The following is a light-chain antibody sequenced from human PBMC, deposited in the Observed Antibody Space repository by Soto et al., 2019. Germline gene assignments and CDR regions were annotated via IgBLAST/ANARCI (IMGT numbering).Light chain of an antibody. CDR3: QQAYNTPYT. V-gene: IGKV1-39*01. Sequence: DIQMTQSPSSLSASVGDNVTITCRASHSISNYSNWYQQKPGKPPNVLIYAASILQSGVPSRFSGSGPGTDFTLTVNSLQLDDVATYYCQQAYNTPYTFGHGTKLEIK. CDR1: HSISNY. J-gene: IGKJ2*01. CDR2: AAS.